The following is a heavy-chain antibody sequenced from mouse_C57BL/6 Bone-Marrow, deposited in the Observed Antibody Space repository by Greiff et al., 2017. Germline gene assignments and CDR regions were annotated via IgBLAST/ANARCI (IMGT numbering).Heavy chain of an antibody. V-gene: IGHV1-9*01. Sequence: QVQLKASGAELMKPGASVKLSCKATGYTFTGYWIEWVKQRPGHGLEWIGELLPGSGSTNYNEKFKGKATFTADTSSNTAYMQLSSLTTEDSAIYYCARARVVAPYYYAIDYWGQGTSVTVSS. J-gene: IGHJ4*01. CDR3: ARARVVAPYYYAIDY. CDR1: GYTFTGYW. CDR2: LLPGSGST. D-gene: IGHD1-1*01.